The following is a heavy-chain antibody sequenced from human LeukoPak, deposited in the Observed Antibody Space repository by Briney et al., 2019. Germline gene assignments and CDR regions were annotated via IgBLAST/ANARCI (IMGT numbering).Heavy chain of an antibody. CDR1: GFTFSSYS. CDR2: ISSSSSYI. J-gene: IGHJ4*02. V-gene: IGHV3-21*01. Sequence: GGSLRLSCAASGFTFSSYSMNWVRQAPGKGLKWVSSISSSSSYIYYADSVKGRFTISRDNAKNSLYLQMNSLRAEDTAVYYCAREGGGYNNYADYWGQGTLVTVSS. D-gene: IGHD5-24*01. CDR3: AREGGGYNNYADY.